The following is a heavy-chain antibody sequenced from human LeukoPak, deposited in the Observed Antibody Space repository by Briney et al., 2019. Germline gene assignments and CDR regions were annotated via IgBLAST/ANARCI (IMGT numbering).Heavy chain of an antibody. CDR1: GYTFTSYD. Sequence: ASVKVSCKASGYTFTSYDINWVRQATGQGLEWMGWMNPNSGNTGYAQKFQGRVTMTRNTSISTAYMELSSLRSEDAAVYYCARRGGGIIPYDYWGQGTLVTVSS. V-gene: IGHV1-8*01. CDR2: MNPNSGNT. D-gene: IGHD2-15*01. J-gene: IGHJ4*02. CDR3: ARRGGGIIPYDY.